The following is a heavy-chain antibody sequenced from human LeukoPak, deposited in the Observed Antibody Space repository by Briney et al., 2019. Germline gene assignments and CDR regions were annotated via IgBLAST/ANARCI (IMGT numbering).Heavy chain of an antibody. CDR2: VYYSGST. J-gene: IGHJ5*02. Sequence: SVTLSLTCTVSGGSVSSYYWSWIRQPPGKGLEWIGCVYYSGSTNYNPSLKSRVTISVDTSKNQFSLKLSSLTAADTAVYYCARGGQQLVPWGQGTLVTVSS. CDR1: GGSVSSYY. V-gene: IGHV4-59*02. D-gene: IGHD6-13*01. CDR3: ARGGQQLVP.